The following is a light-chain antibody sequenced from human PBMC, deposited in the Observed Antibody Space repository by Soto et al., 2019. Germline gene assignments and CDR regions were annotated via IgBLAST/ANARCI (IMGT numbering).Light chain of an antibody. CDR2: DAS. J-gene: IGKJ4*01. V-gene: IGKV1-5*01. Sequence: DIPMTQSPSTLSASVGDRVTITCRASQSISSWLAWYQQKPGKAPKLLIYDASSLESGVPSRFSGSGSGTEFTLTISSLHADDFATYYCQQFNSYPLTFGGGTKVEIK. CDR3: QQFNSYPLT. CDR1: QSISSW.